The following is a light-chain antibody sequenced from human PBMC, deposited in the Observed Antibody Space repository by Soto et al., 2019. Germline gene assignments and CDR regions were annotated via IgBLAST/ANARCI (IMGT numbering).Light chain of an antibody. J-gene: IGKJ5*01. CDR3: QQSYNMPGT. Sequence: DIQMTQSPSSLSASVGDRVTITCRASQTISRYLNWYQHKPGKAPKLLIYAASTLQPGVPSRFSASGSATDFTLTISGLQPEDFGTYYCQQSYNMPGTFGQGTRREIK. CDR1: QTISRY. CDR2: AAS. V-gene: IGKV1-39*01.